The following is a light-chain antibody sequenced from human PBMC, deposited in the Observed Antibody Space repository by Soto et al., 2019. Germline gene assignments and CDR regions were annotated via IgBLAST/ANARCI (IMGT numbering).Light chain of an antibody. CDR1: QSVSSY. CDR3: HQRSNWPFT. CDR2: DAS. J-gene: IGKJ3*01. Sequence: EIVLTQSPATLSLSPGERATLSCRASQSVSSYLAWSHQKPGQAPRLLIYDASNRATGVPARFSGSGSGTDFTLTISSLEPEDFAGYYGHQRSNWPFTCGPGTKVDVK. V-gene: IGKV3-11*01.